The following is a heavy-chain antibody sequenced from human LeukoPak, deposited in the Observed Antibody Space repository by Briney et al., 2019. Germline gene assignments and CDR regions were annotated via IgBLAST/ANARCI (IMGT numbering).Heavy chain of an antibody. CDR1: GFTFTTYN. Sequence: PGGSLRLSSAASGFTFTTYNMNSVRHAPGKGLEWVSSISSSSSYIYYADAVNGRFTTSRDKAKNSLYLQMNSLRAEDTAVYHCARASGYSYGTAYYFDNWGQGTLVTVSS. D-gene: IGHD5-18*01. V-gene: IGHV3-21*01. CDR3: ARASGYSYGTAYYFDN. CDR2: ISSSSSYI. J-gene: IGHJ4*02.